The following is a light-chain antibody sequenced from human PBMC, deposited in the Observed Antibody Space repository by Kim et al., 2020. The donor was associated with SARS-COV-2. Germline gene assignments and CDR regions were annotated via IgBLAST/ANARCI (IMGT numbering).Light chain of an antibody. CDR2: DVT. V-gene: IGLV2-11*01. CDR3: CSYAVTYTLV. Sequence: QSALTQPRSVSGSPGQSVTISCTGTGRDVGGYNYVSWYQYHPGKAPKLLIYDVTKRPSGVPDRFSGSKFGNTASLTISRLQPDDEADYYCCSYAVTYTLVFGGGTQLTVL. J-gene: IGLJ3*02. CDR1: GRDVGGYNY.